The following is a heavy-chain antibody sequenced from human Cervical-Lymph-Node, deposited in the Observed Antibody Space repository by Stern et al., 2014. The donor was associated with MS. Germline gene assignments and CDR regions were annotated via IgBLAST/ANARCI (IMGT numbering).Heavy chain of an antibody. D-gene: IGHD1-14*01. V-gene: IGHV5-51*01. CDR1: GYKFSIYW. CDR2: IYPGDSEP. CDR3: ARQTTAWASDV. J-gene: IGHJ4*02. Sequence: VQLVQSGAELIRPGESLKISCKGSGYKFSIYWIAWVRPMPGKGLEWMGIIYPGDSEPRYSPSFQGQVTMSADKSTSTAYLQWSSLNASDTAMYFCARQTTAWASDVWGQGTLVTVSS.